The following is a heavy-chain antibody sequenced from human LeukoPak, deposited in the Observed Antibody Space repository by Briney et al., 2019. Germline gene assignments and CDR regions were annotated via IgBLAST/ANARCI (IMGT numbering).Heavy chain of an antibody. J-gene: IGHJ6*03. CDR1: GGSISSSSYY. CDR3: ARHKDRTRLRYFDWLSTLYMDV. D-gene: IGHD3-9*01. V-gene: IGHV4-39*01. Sequence: SETLSLTCTVSGGSISSSSYYWGWIRQPPGKGLEWIGSIYYSGSTYYNPSLKSRVTISVDTSKNQFSLKLSSVTAADTAVYYCARHKDRTRLRYFDWLSTLYMDVWGKGTTVTISS. CDR2: IYYSGST.